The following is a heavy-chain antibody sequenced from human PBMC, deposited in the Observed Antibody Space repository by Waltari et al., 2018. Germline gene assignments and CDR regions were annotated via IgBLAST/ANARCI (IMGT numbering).Heavy chain of an antibody. CDR3: AREVNLRLGSERLKGDDAFDI. CDR1: GGSISSSNW. CDR2: IYHSGST. V-gene: IGHV4-4*02. J-gene: IGHJ3*02. Sequence: QVQLQESGPGLVKPSGTLSLTCAVSGGSISSSNWWSGFRQPPGKGLGWIGEIYHSGSTNYNPGLKSRVTISVDKSKNQFSRKLSSVTAADTAVYYGAREVNLRLGSERLKGDDAFDIWGQGTMVTVSS. D-gene: IGHD4-17*01.